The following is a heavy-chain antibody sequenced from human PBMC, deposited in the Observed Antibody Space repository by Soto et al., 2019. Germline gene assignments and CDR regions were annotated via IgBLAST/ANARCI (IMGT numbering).Heavy chain of an antibody. CDR1: AASISCFY. D-gene: IGHD1-1*01. V-gene: IGHV4-4*07. Sequence: SETLSRTWTVSAASISCFYWSWIRKSAGKRLEWIGRIYATGTTDYNPSLKSRVMMSVDTSKKQFSLKLRSVTAADTAVYYCVRDGTKTLRDGFDPWGQGISVTVSS. CDR2: IYATGTT. CDR3: VRDGTKTLRDGFDP. J-gene: IGHJ5*02.